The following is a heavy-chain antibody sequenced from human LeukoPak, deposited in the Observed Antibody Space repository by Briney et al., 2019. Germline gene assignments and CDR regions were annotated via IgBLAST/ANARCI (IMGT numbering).Heavy chain of an antibody. D-gene: IGHD4/OR15-4a*01. CDR3: AKDIGLAANYLVVFDY. Sequence: GGSLRLSCAASGFTFDDYTMHWVRQAPGKGLQWVSLITWDGGSTYYADSVKGRFTISRDNSRNSLYLQMNSLRAEDTALYYCAKDIGLAANYLVVFDYWGQGTLVTVSS. CDR1: GFTFDDYT. J-gene: IGHJ4*02. V-gene: IGHV3-43D*03. CDR2: ITWDGGST.